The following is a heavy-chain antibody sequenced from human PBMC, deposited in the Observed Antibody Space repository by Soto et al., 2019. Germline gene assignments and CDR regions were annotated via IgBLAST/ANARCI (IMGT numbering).Heavy chain of an antibody. J-gene: IGHJ6*03. D-gene: IGHD3-10*01. CDR3: ARVLWFGDYYYMDF. CDR1: GYTFTSYG. V-gene: IGHV1-18*01. Sequence: ASVKVSCKASGYTFTSYGISWVRQAPGQGLEWMGWISAYNGNTNYAQKLQGRVTMTTDTSTSTAYMELRSLRSDDTAVYYCARVLWFGDYYYMDFWCTGTTVTVSS. CDR2: ISAYNGNT.